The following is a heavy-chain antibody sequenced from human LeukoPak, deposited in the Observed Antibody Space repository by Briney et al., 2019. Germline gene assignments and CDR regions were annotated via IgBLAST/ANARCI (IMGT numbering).Heavy chain of an antibody. V-gene: IGHV1-46*01. CDR1: GYTFIRHW. CDR3: ARGSFAGWPQTGDY. Sequence: ASVKVSCKASGYTFIRHWMHWVRLAPGQGLEWVGLVNPTGTATLYAQKFQGRITLTRDMSTSTDYMELRSLKSEDTAVYYCARGSFAGWPQTGDYWGQGTLVTVSS. CDR2: VNPTGTAT. D-gene: IGHD6-19*01. J-gene: IGHJ4*02.